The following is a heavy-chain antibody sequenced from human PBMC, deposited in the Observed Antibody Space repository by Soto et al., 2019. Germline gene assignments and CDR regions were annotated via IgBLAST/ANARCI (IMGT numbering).Heavy chain of an antibody. J-gene: IGHJ4*02. Sequence: QLQLQESGPGLVKPSETLSLTCTVSGGSISSSSYYWGWIRQPPGKGLEWIGSIYYSGSTYYNPSLKSRVTIPVDTAKNQFSLKLISVTAADTAVYYCARHTPAISISDHWGQGTLVTVSS. D-gene: IGHD2-15*01. CDR2: IYYSGST. CDR3: ARHTPAISISDH. CDR1: GGSISSSSYY. V-gene: IGHV4-39*01.